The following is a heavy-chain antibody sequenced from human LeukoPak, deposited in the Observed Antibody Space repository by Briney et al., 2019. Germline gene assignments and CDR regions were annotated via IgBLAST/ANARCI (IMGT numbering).Heavy chain of an antibody. D-gene: IGHD6-13*01. V-gene: IGHV1-2*02. Sequence: GASVKVSCKASGYTFTGYYMHWVRQAPRQGLEWMGWMNPRTGVTNYAQNFQGRVTMTRDTSISTAYMALTRLTSDDAALYYCATSSGYSTTWGAFDIWGQGTMVTVS. CDR3: ATSSGYSTTWGAFDI. CDR2: MNPRTGVT. J-gene: IGHJ3*02. CDR1: GYTFTGYY.